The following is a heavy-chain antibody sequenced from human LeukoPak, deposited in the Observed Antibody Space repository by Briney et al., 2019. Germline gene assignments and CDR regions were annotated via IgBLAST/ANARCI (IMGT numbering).Heavy chain of an antibody. J-gene: IGHJ6*02. CDR3: DRGVRLDSGCYYDYCYYYGIDF. CDR1: GGSISSYY. D-gene: IGHD3-10*01. CDR2: IYYSGST. Sequence: SETLSLTCTVSGGSISSYYWSWIRHPPGKGTEWLGYIYYSGSTNYNPSLKSRFTISVDTSRNQFSLKLSAVTATATPVYYCDRGVRLDSGCYYDYCYYYGIDFWGQGTTVTVSS. V-gene: IGHV4-59*01.